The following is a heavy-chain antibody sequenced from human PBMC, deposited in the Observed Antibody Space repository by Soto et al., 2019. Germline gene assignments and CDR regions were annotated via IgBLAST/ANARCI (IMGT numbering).Heavy chain of an antibody. CDR3: AKDEKGYVFWSGLLPHDAFDI. CDR1: GFTFSSYA. Sequence: EVQLLESGGGLVQPGGSLRLSCEASGFTFSSYAMSWVRQAPGKGLEWVSAISGSGGSTYYAEYVKGRFTISRDNSKNTLYLQMNSLKAEDMAVYYCAKDEKGYVFWSGLLPHDAFDIWGQGTMVTVSS. D-gene: IGHD3-3*01. CDR2: ISGSGGST. J-gene: IGHJ3*02. V-gene: IGHV3-23*01.